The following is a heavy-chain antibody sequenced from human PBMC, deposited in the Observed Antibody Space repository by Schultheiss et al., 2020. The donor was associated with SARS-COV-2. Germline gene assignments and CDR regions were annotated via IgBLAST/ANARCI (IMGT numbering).Heavy chain of an antibody. CDR1: GFTFSDYY. V-gene: IGHV3-30*18. J-gene: IGHJ3*02. D-gene: IGHD3-22*01. CDR3: AKPDVVSVLITRIDAFDI. Sequence: GGSLRLSCAASGFTFSDYYMSWIRQAPGKGLEWVAVISYDGSNEHFADSVKGRFTISRDNSKNTLYLQMNSLRAEDTAVYYCAKPDVVSVLITRIDAFDIWGQGTMVTVSS. CDR2: ISYDGSNE.